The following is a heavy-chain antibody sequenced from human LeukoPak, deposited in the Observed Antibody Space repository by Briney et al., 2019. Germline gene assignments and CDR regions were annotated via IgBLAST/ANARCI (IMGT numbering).Heavy chain of an antibody. CDR1: GFTFSSYS. Sequence: GGSLRLSCAASGFTFSSYSMNWVRQAPGKGLEWVSSISSSSSYIYYADSVKGRFTISRDNAKNSLYLQMNSLRAEDTAVYYCARDLRGGAFQHWGQGTLVTVSS. D-gene: IGHD3-16*01. CDR2: ISSSSSYI. V-gene: IGHV3-21*01. CDR3: ARDLRGGAFQH. J-gene: IGHJ1*01.